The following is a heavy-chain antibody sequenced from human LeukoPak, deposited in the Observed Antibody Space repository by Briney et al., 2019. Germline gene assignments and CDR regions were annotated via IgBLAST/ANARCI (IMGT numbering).Heavy chain of an antibody. D-gene: IGHD2-2*01. Sequence: SETLSLTCTVSGGSISSGGYYWSWIRQHPGKGLEWIGYIYYSGSTNYNPSLKSRVTISVDTSKNQFSLKLSSVTAADTAVYYCARSTGYCSSTSCYGFDYWGQGTLVTVSS. V-gene: IGHV4-31*03. CDR1: GGSISSGGYY. J-gene: IGHJ4*02. CDR2: IYYSGST. CDR3: ARSTGYCSSTSCYGFDY.